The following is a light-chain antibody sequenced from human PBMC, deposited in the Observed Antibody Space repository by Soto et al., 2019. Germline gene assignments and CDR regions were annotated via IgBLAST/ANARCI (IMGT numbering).Light chain of an antibody. CDR3: QQYNNWSRT. J-gene: IGKJ1*01. Sequence: EIVMTQSPATLSVSPGERATLSCRASQSVSSNLAWYQQKPGQAPRLLIDGASTRATGIPARFTGSGSGTEFTLTISSLQSEDFAVYYCQQYNNWSRTFGQGTKMDI. V-gene: IGKV3-15*01. CDR2: GAS. CDR1: QSVSSN.